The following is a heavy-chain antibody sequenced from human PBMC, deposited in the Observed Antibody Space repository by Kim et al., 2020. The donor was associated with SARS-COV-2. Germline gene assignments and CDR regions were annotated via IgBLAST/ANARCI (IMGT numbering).Heavy chain of an antibody. CDR2: IKQDGSEK. D-gene: IGHD6-13*01. CDR1: GFTFSSYW. V-gene: IGHV3-7*01. CDR3: ARDSGSSWYNFDY. Sequence: LSLTCAASGFTFSSYWMSWVRQAPGKGLEWVANIKQDGSEKYYVDSVKGRFTISRDNAKNSLYLQMNSLRAEDTAVYYCARDSGSSWYNFDYWGQGTLVTVSS. J-gene: IGHJ4*02.